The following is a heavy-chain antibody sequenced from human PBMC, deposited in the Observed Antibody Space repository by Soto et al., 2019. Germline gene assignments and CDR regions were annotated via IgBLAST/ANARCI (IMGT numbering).Heavy chain of an antibody. CDR1: GFTFSTYW. CDR2: IHSDGITT. V-gene: IGHV3-74*01. Sequence: GGSLRLSCAASGFTFSTYWMHWVRQAPGKGLVWVSRIHSDGITTLYADSVTGRFTISRDNAKNTVFLQMNSLRAEDTAVYYCATGPTPAFAFWGRGTVVTVSS. CDR3: ATGPTPAFAF. D-gene: IGHD1-1*01. J-gene: IGHJ3*01.